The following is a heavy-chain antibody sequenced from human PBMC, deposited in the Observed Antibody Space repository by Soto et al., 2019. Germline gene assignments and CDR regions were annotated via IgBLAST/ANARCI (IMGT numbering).Heavy chain of an antibody. Sequence: PSETLSLTXAVYGGSFSGYYWSWIRQPPGKGLEWIGEINHSGSTNYNPSLKSRVTISVDTSKNQFSLKLSSVTAADTAVYYCATRPNLYSSSWYFDYWGQGTLVTVSS. CDR3: ATRPNLYSSSWYFDY. D-gene: IGHD6-6*01. J-gene: IGHJ4*02. V-gene: IGHV4-34*01. CDR1: GGSFSGYY. CDR2: INHSGST.